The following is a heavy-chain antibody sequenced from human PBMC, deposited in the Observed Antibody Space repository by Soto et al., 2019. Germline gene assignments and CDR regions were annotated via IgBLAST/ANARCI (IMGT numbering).Heavy chain of an antibody. D-gene: IGHD2-21*02. CDR2: ITRNGGST. V-gene: IGHV3-64*01. J-gene: IGHJ4*02. CDR1: GFTFSSYA. Sequence: EVQLVESGGGLVQPGGSLRLSCAASGFTFSSYAIHWVRQAPGKGLEYVSGITRNGGSTYYANSVKGRFTTSRDNSNTTLYLQVGSLRAEDMAVYYCARSGLPFDYWGQGTLVTVSS. CDR3: ARSGLPFDY.